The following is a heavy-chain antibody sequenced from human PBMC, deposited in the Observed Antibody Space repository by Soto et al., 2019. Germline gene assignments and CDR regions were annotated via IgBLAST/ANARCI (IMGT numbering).Heavy chain of an antibody. D-gene: IGHD1-26*01. V-gene: IGHV3-33*01. CDR2: IRPNGSMK. J-gene: IGHJ6*01. Sequence: QVQLVESGGGVVQPGRSLRLSCAASGFSVNNYGMHWVRQAPGKGLEWLATIRPNGSMKKYADSVRARFIISIDNSKNTVYLEMDTLRGEDTANYICARDSTVGATYSGAYYYAMDVWGLGTTVSVSS. CDR1: GFSVNNYG. CDR3: ARDSTVGATYSGAYYYAMDV.